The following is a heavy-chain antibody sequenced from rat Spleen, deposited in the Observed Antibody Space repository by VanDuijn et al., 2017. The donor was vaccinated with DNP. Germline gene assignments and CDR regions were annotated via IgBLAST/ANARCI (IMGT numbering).Heavy chain of an antibody. J-gene: IGHJ4*01. V-gene: IGHV5-7*01. D-gene: IGHD1-5*01. CDR1: GFTFSDFN. CDR2: INYDGSNV. CDR3: ARHGEVPSRYAMDA. Sequence: EVQLVESGGGLVQPGRSLKLSCAASGFTFSDFNMAWVRQAPKKGLEWVATINYDGSNVNYRDSVKGRFTISRDNAKSTLYLQIDSLRSEETATYYCARHGEVPSRYAMDAWGQGTSVTVSS.